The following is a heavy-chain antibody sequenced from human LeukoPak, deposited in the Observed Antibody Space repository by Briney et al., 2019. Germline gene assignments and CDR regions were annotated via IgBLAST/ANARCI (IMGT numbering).Heavy chain of an antibody. V-gene: IGHV3-30-3*01. CDR3: ARPYGGYVDYYFDY. CDR2: ISYDGSNK. CDR1: GFTFSSYA. Sequence: GPLRLSCAASGFTFSSYAMDWVRQAPGKGLEWVAVISYDGSNKYYADSVKGRFTISRDNSKNTLYLQMNSLRTEDTAVYYCARPYGGYVDYYFDYWGQGTLVTVSS. J-gene: IGHJ4*02. D-gene: IGHD5-12*01.